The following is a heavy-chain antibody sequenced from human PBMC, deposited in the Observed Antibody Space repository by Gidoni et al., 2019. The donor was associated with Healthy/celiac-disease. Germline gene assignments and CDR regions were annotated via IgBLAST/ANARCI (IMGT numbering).Heavy chain of an antibody. Sequence: QLQLQESCPGLVKPSETLSLTCTVSGGSISSSSYYWGWIRQPPGKGLEWIGSIYYSGSTYYNPSLKSRVTISVDTSKNQFSLKLSSVTAADTAVYYCARDLGYGDYYFDYWGQGTLVTVSS. D-gene: IGHD4-17*01. J-gene: IGHJ4*02. V-gene: IGHV4-39*07. CDR3: ARDLGYGDYYFDY. CDR2: IYYSGST. CDR1: GGSISSSSYY.